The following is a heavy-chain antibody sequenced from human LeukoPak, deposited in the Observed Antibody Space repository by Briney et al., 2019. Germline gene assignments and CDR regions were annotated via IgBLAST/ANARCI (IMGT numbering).Heavy chain of an antibody. CDR2: INHSGST. Sequence: PSETLSLTCAVYGGSFSGYYWSWIRHPPGKGLEWIGEINHSGSTNYNPSLKSRVTISVDTSKNQFSLKLSSVTAADTAVYYCARDLGYCSSTSCYTGWFDPWGQGTLVTVSS. V-gene: IGHV4-34*01. CDR3: ARDLGYCSSTSCYTGWFDP. J-gene: IGHJ5*02. D-gene: IGHD2-2*02. CDR1: GGSFSGYY.